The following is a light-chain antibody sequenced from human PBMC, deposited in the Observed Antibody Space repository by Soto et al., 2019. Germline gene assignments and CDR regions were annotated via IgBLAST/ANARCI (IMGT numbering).Light chain of an antibody. V-gene: IGKV3-15*01. CDR2: GAS. CDR1: QSVSSN. Sequence: EIVVRQSPGTRTVCHGEKATRCCRASQSVSSNLAWYQQRLAPTPRLLISGASTRATGIPARFSGSVSGTEFILTISSLQSEDFAIYYCQHYNNWPPTFGPGTKVDIK. CDR3: QHYNNWPPT. J-gene: IGKJ3*01.